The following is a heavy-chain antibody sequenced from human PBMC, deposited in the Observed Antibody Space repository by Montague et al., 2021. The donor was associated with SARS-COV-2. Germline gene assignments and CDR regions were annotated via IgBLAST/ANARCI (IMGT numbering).Heavy chain of an antibody. J-gene: IGHJ6*02. CDR1: GGSISSSNW. CDR3: AMRGPVPCRSTSCPGPGYSYGMDV. D-gene: IGHD2-2*01. CDR2: IYHSGST. V-gene: IGHV4-4*02. Sequence: SETLSLTCAVSGGSISSSNWWSWVRQPPGKGLEWIGEIYHSGSTNYNPSLKSRVTISVDKSKNQFSLKLSSVTAADTAVYYCAMRGPVPCRSTSCPGPGYSYGMDVWGQGTTVTVSS.